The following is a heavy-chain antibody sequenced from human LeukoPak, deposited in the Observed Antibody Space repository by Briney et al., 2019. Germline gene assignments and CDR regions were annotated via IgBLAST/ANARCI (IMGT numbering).Heavy chain of an antibody. CDR2: IKQDGSAE. D-gene: IGHD1-7*01. CDR1: GLTFGSSW. Sequence: PGGSLRLSCAASGLTFGSSWMTWVRQTPDKGLEWVASIKQDGSAEYYVDSVRGRFTISRDNAKNSLYLQMNSLRAEDTALYYCARETQGELQSYYYYYYMDVWGKGTTVTVSS. J-gene: IGHJ6*03. V-gene: IGHV3-7*03. CDR3: ARETQGELQSYYYYYYMDV.